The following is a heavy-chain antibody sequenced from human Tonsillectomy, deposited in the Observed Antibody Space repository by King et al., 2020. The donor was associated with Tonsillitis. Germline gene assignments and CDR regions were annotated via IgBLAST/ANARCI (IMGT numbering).Heavy chain of an antibody. Sequence: QLVQSGAEVKKPGSSVKVSCKASGGTFRSYGITWVRQAPGQGLEWMGEIIPIFGTANYAQKFQVRVTITADESTSTAYMELSSLRSEDTAVYYCARDRDYDSSGYFYIGDYWGQGTLVTVSS. J-gene: IGHJ4*02. V-gene: IGHV1-69*01. D-gene: IGHD3-22*01. CDR3: ARDRDYDSSGYFYIGDY. CDR1: GGTFRSYG. CDR2: IIPIFGTA.